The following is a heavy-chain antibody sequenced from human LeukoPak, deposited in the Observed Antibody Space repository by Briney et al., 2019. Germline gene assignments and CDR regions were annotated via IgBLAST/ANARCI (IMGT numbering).Heavy chain of an antibody. D-gene: IGHD4-17*01. CDR1: GGSISSSSYY. CDR3: ASRYYGDRDY. Sequence: PSETLSLTCTVSGGSISSSSYYWGWIRLPPGKGLEWIGSIYYSGSTYYNPSLKSRVTISVDTSKNQFSLKLSSVTAADTAVYYCASRYYGDRDYWGQGTLVTVSS. V-gene: IGHV4-39*01. CDR2: IYYSGST. J-gene: IGHJ4*02.